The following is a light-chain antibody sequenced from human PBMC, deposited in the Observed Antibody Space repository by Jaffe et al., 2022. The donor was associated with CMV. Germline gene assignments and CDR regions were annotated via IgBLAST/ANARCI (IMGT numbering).Light chain of an antibody. CDR3: AAWDDSLNGFV. J-gene: IGLJ1*01. V-gene: IGLV1-44*01. Sequence: QSVLTQPPSASGTPGQRVTISCAGSSSNIGSNTVTWFQQLPGAAPKVLIYNNNQRPSGVPDRFSGSKSGTSASLAISGLQSDDDADYYCAAWDDSLNGFVFGAGTKVTVL. CDR2: NNN. CDR1: SSNIGSNT.